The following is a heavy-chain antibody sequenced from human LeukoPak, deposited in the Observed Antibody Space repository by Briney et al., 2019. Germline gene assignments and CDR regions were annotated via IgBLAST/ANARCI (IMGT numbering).Heavy chain of an antibody. J-gene: IGHJ4*02. V-gene: IGHV1-2*02. CDR2: INPNSGGT. CDR1: GYTFTSYY. D-gene: IGHD1-7*01. Sequence: ASVKVSCKAPGYTFTSYYMHWVRQAPGQGLEWMGWINPNSGGTNYAQKFQGRVTMTRDTSISTAYMELSRLRSDDTAVYYCARTGITGTTFLDYWGQGTLVTVSS. CDR3: ARTGITGTTFLDY.